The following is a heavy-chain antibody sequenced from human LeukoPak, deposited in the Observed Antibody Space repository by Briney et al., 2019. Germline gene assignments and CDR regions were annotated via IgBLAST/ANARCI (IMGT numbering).Heavy chain of an antibody. CDR3: ARSIAAAAPPGY. J-gene: IGHJ4*02. CDR2: IYYSGST. V-gene: IGHV4-39*07. CDR1: GGSISSSSYY. Sequence: PSETLSLTCTVSGGSISSSSYYWGWIRQPPGKGLEWIGSIYYSGSTYYNPSLKSRVTISVDTSKNQFSLKLSSVTAADTAVYYCARSIAAAAPPGYWGQGTLVTVSS. D-gene: IGHD6-13*01.